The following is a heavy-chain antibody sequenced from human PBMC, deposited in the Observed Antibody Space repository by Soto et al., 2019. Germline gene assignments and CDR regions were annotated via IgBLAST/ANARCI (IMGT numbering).Heavy chain of an antibody. D-gene: IGHD6-19*01. CDR1: GFTFSSYA. CDR3: ARDDGIAVAGPST. V-gene: IGHV3-30-3*01. CDR2: ISYDGSNK. J-gene: IGHJ3*01. Sequence: QVQLVESGGGVVQPGRSLRLSCAASGFTFSSYAMHWVRQAPGKGLEWVAVISYDGSNKYYADSVKGRFTISRDNSKNTLYLQMNSLRAEDTAVYYCARDDGIAVAGPSTWGQGTMVTVSS.